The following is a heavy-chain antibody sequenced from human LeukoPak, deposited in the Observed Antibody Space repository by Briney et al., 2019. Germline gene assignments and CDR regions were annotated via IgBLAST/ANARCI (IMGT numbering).Heavy chain of an antibody. D-gene: IGHD1-26*01. Sequence: GGSLRLSCAASGFTFSSYAMSWVRQAPGKGLEWVSVISGSGGSTYYADSVKGRFTISRDNSRNTLYLQMNGLRAEDTAVYYCAKDYRYSGSYPSGDYWGQGTLVTVSS. CDR1: GFTFSSYA. CDR3: AKDYRYSGSYPSGDY. CDR2: ISGSGGST. V-gene: IGHV3-23*01. J-gene: IGHJ4*02.